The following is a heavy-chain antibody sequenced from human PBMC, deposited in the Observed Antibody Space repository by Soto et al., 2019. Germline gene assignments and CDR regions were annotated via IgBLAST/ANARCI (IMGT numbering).Heavy chain of an antibody. V-gene: IGHV1-69*13. J-gene: IGHJ6*02. CDR1: GYTFTSYG. Sequence: ASVKVSCKASGYTFTSYGISWVRQAPGQGLEWMGGISAYYGTANYAQKFQGRVTITADESTSTAYMELSSLRSEDTAVYYCARSITMVREDYYYYGMDVWGQGTTVTV. CDR3: ARSITMVREDYYYYGMDV. CDR2: ISAYYGTA. D-gene: IGHD3-10*01.